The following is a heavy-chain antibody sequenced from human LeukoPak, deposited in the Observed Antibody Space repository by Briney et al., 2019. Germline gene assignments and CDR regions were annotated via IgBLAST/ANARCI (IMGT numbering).Heavy chain of an antibody. J-gene: IGHJ4*02. CDR1: GFTFSSYS. D-gene: IGHD2-2*01. Sequence: PGGSLRPSCAASGFTFSSYSMNWVRQAPGKGLEWVSSISSSSSYIYYADSVKGRFTISRDNAKNSLYLQMNSLRAEDTAVYYCARAVYCSSTSCYRGYFDYWGQGTLVTVSS. CDR3: ARAVYCSSTSCYRGYFDY. V-gene: IGHV3-21*01. CDR2: ISSSSSYI.